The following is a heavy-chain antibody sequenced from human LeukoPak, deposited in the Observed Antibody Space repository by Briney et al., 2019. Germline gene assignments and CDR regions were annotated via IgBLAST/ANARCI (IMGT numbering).Heavy chain of an antibody. J-gene: IGHJ4*02. CDR3: ARGAVTMVRGVRY. V-gene: IGHV4-34*01. CDR2: INHSGST. Sequence: PSETLSLTCAVYGGSFSGYYWSWIRQPPGKGLEWIGEINHSGSTNYNPSLKSRVTISVDTSKNQFSLKLSSVTAADTAVYYCARGAVTMVRGVRYWGQGTLVTVSS. CDR1: GGSFSGYY. D-gene: IGHD3-10*01.